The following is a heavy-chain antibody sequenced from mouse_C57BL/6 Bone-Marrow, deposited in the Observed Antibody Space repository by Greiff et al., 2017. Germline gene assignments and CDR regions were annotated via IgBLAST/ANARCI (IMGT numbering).Heavy chain of an antibody. V-gene: IGHV1-81*01. Sequence: QVQLQQSGAELARPGASVKLSCKASGYTFTSYGISWVKQSTGQGLEWIGEIYPRSGNTYSNEKFKGKATLTADKSSRTAYRGLRSLTSEDSAVDFGARSGYGNPFAYWGQGTLVTVSA. CDR3: ARSGYGNPFAY. CDR2: IYPRSGNT. CDR1: GYTFTSYG. D-gene: IGHD2-1*01. J-gene: IGHJ3*01.